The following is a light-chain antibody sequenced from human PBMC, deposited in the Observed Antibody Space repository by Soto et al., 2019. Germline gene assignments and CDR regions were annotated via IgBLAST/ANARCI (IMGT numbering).Light chain of an antibody. CDR1: QSVGSN. V-gene: IGKV3D-15*01. J-gene: IGKJ1*01. CDR2: DAS. CDR3: QQYSTYTPRT. Sequence: DMLLTQSPCTLSLSPGDRATLSCRASQSVGSNVAWYQQKPGQAPRLLIYDASNRATGIPARFSGSGSGTDFTLTISSLQSEDFAVYYCQQYSTYTPRTFGQGTKVDIK.